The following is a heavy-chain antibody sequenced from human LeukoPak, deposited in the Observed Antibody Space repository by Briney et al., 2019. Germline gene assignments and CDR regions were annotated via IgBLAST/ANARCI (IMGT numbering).Heavy chain of an antibody. J-gene: IGHJ3*02. CDR2: IKQDGSEK. Sequence: GGSLRPSCAASGFTFSSYWMSWVRQAPGKGLEWVANIKQDGSEKYYVDSVKGRFTISRDNAKNSLYLQMNSLRAEDTAVYYCASMSSVLLWFGESGADAFDIWGQGTMVTVSS. V-gene: IGHV3-7*01. CDR3: ASMSSVLLWFGESGADAFDI. CDR1: GFTFSSYW. D-gene: IGHD3-10*01.